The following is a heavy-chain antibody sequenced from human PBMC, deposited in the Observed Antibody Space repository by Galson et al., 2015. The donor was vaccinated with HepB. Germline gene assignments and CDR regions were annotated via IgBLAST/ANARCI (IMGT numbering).Heavy chain of an antibody. CDR2: INVGNGNT. V-gene: IGHV1-3*01. Sequence: SVKVSCKASGYTFTMCAMHWVRQAPGQRPEWMGWINVGNGNTKYSQKFQGRVTITRDTSARTAYMELGSLKSEDTAVYYCARSGRFGIAAADHGLYWGQGTLVTVSS. CDR1: GYTFTMCA. J-gene: IGHJ4*02. D-gene: IGHD6-13*01. CDR3: ARSGRFGIAAADHGLY.